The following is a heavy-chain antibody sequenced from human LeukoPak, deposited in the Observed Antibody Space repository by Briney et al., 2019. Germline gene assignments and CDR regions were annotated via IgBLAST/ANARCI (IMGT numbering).Heavy chain of an antibody. CDR2: INSGGTST. CDR3: VSGPYTSSWWGAFEM. V-gene: IGHV3-74*01. J-gene: IGHJ3*02. CDR1: GFTFSSHW. Sequence: GGSLRLFCAASGFTFSSHWMHWVRQAPGKGLVWVSRINSGGTSTTYADSVKGRFTVSRDNAKNTLYLQMNSLRDEDSAVYFCVSGPYTSSWWGAFEMWGQGTMVSVSS. D-gene: IGHD6-13*01.